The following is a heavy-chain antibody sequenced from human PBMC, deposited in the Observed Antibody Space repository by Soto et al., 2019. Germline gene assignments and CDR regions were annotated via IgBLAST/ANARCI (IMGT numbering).Heavy chain of an antibody. Sequence: SETLSLTCTVSGGSITSYYWSWIRQPVGRGLEWIGRIYTSGSTNYNPSLKSRVTMSVDRSKNQFSLRLSSATAADTAVYYCARTSSSWYYFDFWGQGALVTVSS. J-gene: IGHJ4*02. CDR3: ARTSSSWYYFDF. CDR2: IYTSGST. D-gene: IGHD6-13*01. V-gene: IGHV4-4*07. CDR1: GGSITSYY.